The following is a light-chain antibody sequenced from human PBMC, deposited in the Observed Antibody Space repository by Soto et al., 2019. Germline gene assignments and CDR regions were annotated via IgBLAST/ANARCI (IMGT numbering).Light chain of an antibody. CDR1: QSVSSSH. CDR3: QQYGSSRRT. J-gene: IGKJ1*01. V-gene: IGKV3-20*01. CDR2: GAS. Sequence: EIVLTQSPGALSLSPGEGATLSCWASQSVSSSHLAWYQQKRGQAPRLLIYGASSRATGIPDRFSGSGSGTQFTLTISRLEPEDFAVYYCQQYGSSRRTFGQGTKVEIK.